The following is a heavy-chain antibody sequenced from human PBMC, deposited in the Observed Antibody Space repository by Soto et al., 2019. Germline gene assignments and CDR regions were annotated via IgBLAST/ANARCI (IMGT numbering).Heavy chain of an antibody. D-gene: IGHD3-10*01. CDR2: ISGSGGST. V-gene: IGHV3-23*01. CDR1: GFTFSSYA. J-gene: IGHJ4*02. Sequence: GGVRLSYAASGFTFSSYAMSWVRRAPGKGLEWVSAISGSGGSTYYADSVKGRFTISRDNSKNTLYLQMNSLRAEDTAVYYCAKPLYYYGSGPDYWGQGTLVTVSS. CDR3: AKPLYYYGSGPDY.